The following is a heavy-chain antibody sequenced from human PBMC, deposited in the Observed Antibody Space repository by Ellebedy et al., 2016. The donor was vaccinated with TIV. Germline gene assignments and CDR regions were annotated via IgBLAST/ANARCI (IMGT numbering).Heavy chain of an antibody. J-gene: IGHJ4*02. D-gene: IGHD2-2*01. Sequence: MPSETLSLTCSVSGGSVTTPKYSWGWIRQAPGKGLEWTGSISYSGTTYYNPSFKSRVTISADTSKNQSSLQLTSVTATDTAVYYCARHGRCSSNVCFAELDYWGPGVLVIVSS. CDR3: ARHGRCSSNVCFAELDY. CDR1: GGSVTTPKYS. V-gene: IGHV4-39*01. CDR2: ISYSGTT.